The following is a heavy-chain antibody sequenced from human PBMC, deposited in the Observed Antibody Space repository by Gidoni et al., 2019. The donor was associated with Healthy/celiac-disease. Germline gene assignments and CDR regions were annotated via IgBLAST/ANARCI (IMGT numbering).Heavy chain of an antibody. CDR2: IYYSGST. Sequence: QLQLQESGPGLVKPSETLSLPCPVSGGSLSSSRYYWGWIRPPPGKGLEWIGSIYYSGSTYYNPSLKSRVTISLDTSKHQFSLKLSSVTAADTAVYYCATTMGAAAVIPVYFDYWGQGTLVTVSS. CDR3: ATTMGAAAVIPVYFDY. V-gene: IGHV4-39*07. D-gene: IGHD6-13*01. J-gene: IGHJ4*02. CDR1: GGSLSSSRYY.